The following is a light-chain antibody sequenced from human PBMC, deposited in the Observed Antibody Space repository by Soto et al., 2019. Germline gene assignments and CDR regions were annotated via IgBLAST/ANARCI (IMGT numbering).Light chain of an antibody. CDR3: SSYSISTAYL. CDR2: EVS. Sequence: QSVLAQPPSASGSPGQSVTISCTGTSSDVGRYIYVSWYQQHPGKAPKIIMYEVSKRPSGVPDRFSGSKSGNTASLTVSGLQAEDEADYYCSSYSISTAYLFGTGTKVTV. CDR1: SSDVGRYIY. J-gene: IGLJ1*01. V-gene: IGLV2-8*01.